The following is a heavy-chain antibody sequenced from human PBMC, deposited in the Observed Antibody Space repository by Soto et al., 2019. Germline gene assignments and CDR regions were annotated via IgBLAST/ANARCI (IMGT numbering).Heavy chain of an antibody. CDR2: IRGRADNYAT. CDR1: GFIFSGTT. Sequence: EVQLVESGGDLVQPGGSLKLSCAASGFIFSGTTIHWVRQASGEGLEWVGRIRGRADNYATGYAASVKGRFTISRDDSKKTAYLQMNSLKTEDTAVYFCTRAPDGNNADYWGQGTLVTVS. J-gene: IGHJ4*02. V-gene: IGHV3-73*02. CDR3: TRAPDGNNADY. D-gene: IGHD6-13*01.